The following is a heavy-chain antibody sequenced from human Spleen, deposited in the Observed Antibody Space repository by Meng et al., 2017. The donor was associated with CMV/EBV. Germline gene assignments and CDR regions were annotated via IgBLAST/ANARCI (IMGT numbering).Heavy chain of an antibody. CDR1: GFTFVSYG. CDR3: AKDRGWVAVAGTGCFDY. V-gene: IGHV3-30*02. D-gene: IGHD6-19*01. J-gene: IGHJ4*02. CDR2: IRYDGSSK. Sequence: GESLKISCAASGFTFVSYGMHWVRQAPGKGLEWVAFIRYDGSSKYYADSVKGRFTISRDNSKNTLFLQMNSLRAEDTAVYYCAKDRGWVAVAGTGCFDYWGQGTLVTVSS.